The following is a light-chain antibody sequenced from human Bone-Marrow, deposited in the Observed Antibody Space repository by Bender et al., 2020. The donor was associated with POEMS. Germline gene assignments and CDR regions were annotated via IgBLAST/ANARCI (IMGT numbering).Light chain of an antibody. CDR2: GYN. V-gene: IGLV1-40*01. Sequence: QSVLTQPPSVSGAPGQRVTISCTGSSSNTGSGYDINWYQHLPGTAPKLLIYGYNNRPSGVPDRFSGSKSGTSASLAITGLQAEDEGDYYCSSYTSDTITALFGGGTNLIVL. CDR3: SSYTSDTITAL. CDR1: SSNTGSGYD. J-gene: IGLJ2*01.